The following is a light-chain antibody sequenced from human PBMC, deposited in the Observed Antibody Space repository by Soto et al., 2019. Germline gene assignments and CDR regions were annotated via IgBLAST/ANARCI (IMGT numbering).Light chain of an antibody. V-gene: IGKV3D-20*01. J-gene: IGKJ1*01. Sequence: EIVLTQSPATLSLSPGERGTLSCGASQSVSSSYLAWYQQKPGLAPRILIYDASSRDTGIPDRFSGSGSGTDFTLTISSLEPEDFEVYYCQQYGSSPKTFGQGTRVDIK. CDR2: DAS. CDR1: QSVSSSY. CDR3: QQYGSSPKT.